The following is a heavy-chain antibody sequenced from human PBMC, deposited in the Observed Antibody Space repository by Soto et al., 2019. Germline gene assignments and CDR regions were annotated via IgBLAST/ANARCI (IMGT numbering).Heavy chain of an antibody. CDR2: INPNSGGT. J-gene: IGHJ6*02. D-gene: IGHD3-3*01. V-gene: IGHV1-2*02. Sequence: QVQLVQSGAEVKKPGASVKVSCKASGYTFTGYYMHWVRQAPGQGLEWMGWINPNSGGTNYAQKLQGRVTMTSDTSISTAYMERIRVRSYDTAVYYCARGVLRFLEWIHNYGMDVWGQGTTVTVSS. CDR1: GYTFTGYY. CDR3: ARGVLRFLEWIHNYGMDV.